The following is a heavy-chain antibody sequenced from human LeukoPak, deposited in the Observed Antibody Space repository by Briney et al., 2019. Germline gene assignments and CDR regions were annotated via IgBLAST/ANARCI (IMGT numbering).Heavy chain of an antibody. CDR3: AKPIVVAQLYYYYGMDV. Sequence: GRSLRLSCAASGFTFSSYGMHWVRQAPGKGLEWVAVISYDGSNKYYADSVKGRFTISRDNSKNTLYLQMNSLRAEDTAVYYCAKPIVVAQLYYYYGMDVWGQGTTVTVSS. J-gene: IGHJ6*02. CDR2: ISYDGSNK. V-gene: IGHV3-30*18. D-gene: IGHD3-22*01. CDR1: GFTFSSYG.